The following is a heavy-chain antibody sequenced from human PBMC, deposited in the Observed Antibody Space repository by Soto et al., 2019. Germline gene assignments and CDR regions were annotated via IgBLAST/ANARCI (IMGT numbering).Heavy chain of an antibody. V-gene: IGHV3-48*01. D-gene: IGHD2-21*01. Sequence: EVQLVESGGGLVQPGGSLRLSCAASGFALSYYNMKWVRQAPGKGLEWISDISSSSGATYYADSVKGRFTISRDYAKNPLYLQMNNLRVEDTAIYYCVRDSAYSFDYWGQGTLVTVSS. CDR2: ISSSSGAT. J-gene: IGHJ4*02. CDR3: VRDSAYSFDY. CDR1: GFALSYYN.